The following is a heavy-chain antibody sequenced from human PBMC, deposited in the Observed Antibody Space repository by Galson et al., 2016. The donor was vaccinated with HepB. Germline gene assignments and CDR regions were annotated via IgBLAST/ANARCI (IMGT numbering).Heavy chain of an antibody. Sequence: TLSLTCTVSGGSISMGNFYWNWIRQPPGKGLESIGYIDYNGSTYYKPSPTSRLNISLDPSKKQFSLKLSSVTAADTAVYYCARADYFWGSYPRYFDYWGQGTLVTVAS. CDR2: IDYNGST. CDR1: GGSISMGNFY. CDR3: ARADYFWGSYPRYFDY. D-gene: IGHD3-16*02. J-gene: IGHJ4*02. V-gene: IGHV4-30-4*01.